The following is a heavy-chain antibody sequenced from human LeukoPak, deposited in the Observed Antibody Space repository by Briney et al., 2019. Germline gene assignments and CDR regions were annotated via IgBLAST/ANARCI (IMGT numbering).Heavy chain of an antibody. CDR1: GLTFSKYW. CDR2: INNDGTVT. Sequence: GGSLRLSCAASGLTFSKYWMLWVRQAPGKGLESVSRINNDGTVTTDADSVKGRFTVSRDNADNTMFLQMNSVRDEDTAVYYCATKQWLAPPPDSWGQGTPVTVSS. V-gene: IGHV3-74*01. CDR3: ATKQWLAPPPDS. D-gene: IGHD6-19*01. J-gene: IGHJ4*02.